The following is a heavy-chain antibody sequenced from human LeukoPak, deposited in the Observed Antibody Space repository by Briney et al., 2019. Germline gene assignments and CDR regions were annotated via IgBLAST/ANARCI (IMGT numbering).Heavy chain of an antibody. CDR2: IYSSGST. V-gene: IGHV4-61*05. J-gene: IGHJ4*02. CDR3: ARFAYCGGHCWYYFDY. CDR1: GGSISSSSYY. D-gene: IGHD2-21*02. Sequence: SETLSLTCTVSGGSISSSSYYWGWIRQPPGKGLEWIGYIYSSGSTNYNPSLKSRITISVDTSKNQFSLKLSSVTAADTAVYYCARFAYCGGHCWYYFDYWGQGSLVTVSS.